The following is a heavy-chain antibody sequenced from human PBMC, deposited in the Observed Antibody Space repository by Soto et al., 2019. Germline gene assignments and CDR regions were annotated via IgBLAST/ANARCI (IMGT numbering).Heavy chain of an antibody. V-gene: IGHV4-34*01. D-gene: IGHD3-3*01. CDR2: ITHGGST. CDR1: SGSFSGYY. J-gene: IGHJ4*02. Sequence: LSLTCAVYSGSFSGYYYSWIRQSPGKGLEWIGEITHGGSTTYSPSLKSRVTMSLDTSKNQFSLNMTSMTAADTAVYYCARGRLFLTTSGLAITYFDYWGQGTLVTVS. CDR3: ARGRLFLTTSGLAITYFDY.